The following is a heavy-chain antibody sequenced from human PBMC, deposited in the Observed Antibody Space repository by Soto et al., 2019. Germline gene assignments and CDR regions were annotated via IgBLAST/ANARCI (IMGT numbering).Heavy chain of an antibody. Sequence: SETLSLTCTVSGDSISSGDYYWSWIRQPPGKGLEWIGYISYSGSTYYNPSLKSRVSISVDTSKNLFSLKLSSVTAADTAVYYCARHPVGVGGLDVWGQGTSVTVSS. CDR1: GDSISSGDYY. CDR3: ARHPVGVGGLDV. D-gene: IGHD1-26*01. V-gene: IGHV4-30-4*01. J-gene: IGHJ6*02. CDR2: ISYSGST.